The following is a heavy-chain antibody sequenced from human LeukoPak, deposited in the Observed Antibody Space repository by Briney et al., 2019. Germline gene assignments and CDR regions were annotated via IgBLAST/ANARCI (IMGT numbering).Heavy chain of an antibody. CDR3: ARASTPGDY. CDR1: GFTFSSYV. CDR2: ITGSGDNT. J-gene: IGHJ4*02. V-gene: IGHV3-23*01. Sequence: GGSLRLSCAASGFTFSSYVMSWVRQAPGKGLEWVSAITGSGDNTYYADSVKGRFTISRDNAKNSLYLQMNSLRAEDTAVYYCARASTPGDYWGQGTLVTVSS. D-gene: IGHD5/OR15-5a*01.